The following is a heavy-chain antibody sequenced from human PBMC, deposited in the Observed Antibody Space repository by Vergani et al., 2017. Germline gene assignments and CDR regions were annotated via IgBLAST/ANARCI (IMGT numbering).Heavy chain of an antibody. J-gene: IGHJ3*02. Sequence: QVQLVQSGAEVKKPGASVKVSCKASGYTFSSYAMHWVRQAPGQRLEWMGWINGGNGDTKYSQKFQSRVTITRETSASTAYMELSSLRSEDTAVYYCARSRGGNYDAFDIWGQGTMVTVSS. CDR2: INGGNGDT. D-gene: IGHD4/OR15-4a*01. V-gene: IGHV1-3*01. CDR3: ARSRGGNYDAFDI. CDR1: GYTFSSYA.